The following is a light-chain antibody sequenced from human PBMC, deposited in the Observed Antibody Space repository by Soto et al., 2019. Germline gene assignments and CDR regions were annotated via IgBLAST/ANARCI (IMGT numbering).Light chain of an antibody. CDR1: CSDVGAYNF. J-gene: IGLJ1*01. CDR3: TSSTSGRIYV. Sequence: VLTHAASVSGSPGQSITISCTGTCSDVGAYNFVSWYQQYPGKVPKLLIYNVSKRPSGVSNRFSGSKSGNTASLTIAGLQAEDEADYFCTSSTSGRIYVFGTGTKVTVL. CDR2: NVS. V-gene: IGLV2-14*01.